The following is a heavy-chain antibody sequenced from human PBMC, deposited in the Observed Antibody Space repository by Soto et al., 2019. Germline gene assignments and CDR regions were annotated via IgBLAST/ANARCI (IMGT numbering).Heavy chain of an antibody. CDR3: AIYYYDSSGYSLGGFDY. J-gene: IGHJ4*02. Sequence: SVKVSCKASGGTFSSYAISWVRQAPGQGLEWMGGIIPIFGTANYAQKFQGRVTITADESTSTAYMELSSLRSEDTAVYYCAIYYYDSSGYSLGGFDYWGQGTLVTVSS. V-gene: IGHV1-69*13. CDR1: GGTFSSYA. D-gene: IGHD3-22*01. CDR2: IIPIFGTA.